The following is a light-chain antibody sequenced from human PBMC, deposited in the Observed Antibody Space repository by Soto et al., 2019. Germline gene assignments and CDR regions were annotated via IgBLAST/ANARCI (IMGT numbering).Light chain of an antibody. V-gene: IGKV3-15*01. CDR2: SSS. Sequence: EIVMTQSPATLPVSPGERAPLSCRASQRISTNLAWYQHIPGQAPRLLIVSSSRRPTDVPARFSGSGSGTDFTLTISSLQPEDFATYYCQQSYNGPPWTFGQGTKVDIK. J-gene: IGKJ1*01. CDR1: QRISTN. CDR3: QQSYNGPPWT.